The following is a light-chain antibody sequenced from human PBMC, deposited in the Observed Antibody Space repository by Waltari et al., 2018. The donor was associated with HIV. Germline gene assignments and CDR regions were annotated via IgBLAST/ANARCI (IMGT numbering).Light chain of an antibody. CDR1: QSVSSN. Sequence: EIVMTQSPATLSVSPGERATLSCRASQSVSSNLAWYQQKPGQAPRLLIYDASTRATGIPDRFSGSGSGTEFTLTISSLESEDFAVYYCQQYVNSPRTFGQGTKVEIK. CDR3: QQYVNSPRT. V-gene: IGKV3D-15*01. CDR2: DAS. J-gene: IGKJ2*02.